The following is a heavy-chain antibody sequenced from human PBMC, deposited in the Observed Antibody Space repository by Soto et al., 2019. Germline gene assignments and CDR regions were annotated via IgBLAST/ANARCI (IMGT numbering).Heavy chain of an antibody. CDR3: ARERSAAGTGWFDP. V-gene: IGHV1-8*01. J-gene: IGHJ5*02. Sequence: QVQLVQSGAEVKKPGASVKVSCKASGYTFTSYDINWVRQATGQGIEWMGWMNPNSDNTGYAQKFQGRVTMTRNTSISTAYMELSSLRSEDTAVYCCARERSAAGTGWFDPWGQGTLVTVSS. CDR2: MNPNSDNT. CDR1: GYTFTSYD. D-gene: IGHD6-13*01.